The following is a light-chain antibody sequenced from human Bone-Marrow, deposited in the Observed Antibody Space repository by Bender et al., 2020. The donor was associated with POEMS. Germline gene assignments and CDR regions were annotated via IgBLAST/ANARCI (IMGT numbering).Light chain of an antibody. Sequence: QSALTQPASVSGSLGQSISISCTGSSSDVGTYTVVSWYQQLPDKAPKLMISDVSNRPSGVSNRFSGSKSGNTASLTISGLQGEDEADYYCSSYTTSRTVVFGGGTKLTVL. J-gene: IGLJ2*01. V-gene: IGLV2-14*02. CDR1: SSDVGTYTV. CDR2: DVS. CDR3: SSYTTSRTVV.